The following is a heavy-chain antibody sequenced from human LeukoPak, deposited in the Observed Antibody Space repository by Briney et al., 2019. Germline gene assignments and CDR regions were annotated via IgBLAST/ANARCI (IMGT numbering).Heavy chain of an antibody. J-gene: IGHJ2*01. Sequence: PGGSLRLSCAASGLSFYDYTLVWVRQAPGKGLEWVSLISWDGGSAYYADSVKGRFTISRDNSKNSLYLQVNSLRTEDTALYYCAKAGSSGDSYWYFDLWGRGTLVTVSS. CDR2: ISWDGGSA. CDR3: AKAGSSGDSYWYFDL. CDR1: GLSFYDYT. V-gene: IGHV3-43*01. D-gene: IGHD5-12*01.